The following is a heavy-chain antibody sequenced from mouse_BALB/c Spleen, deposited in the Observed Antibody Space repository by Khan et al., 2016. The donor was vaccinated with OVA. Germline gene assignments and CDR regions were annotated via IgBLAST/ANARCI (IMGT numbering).Heavy chain of an antibody. D-gene: IGHD2-1*01. CDR2: ISSTGTYT. V-gene: IGHV5-9-1*01. Sequence: EVELVESGGGLVKPGGSLKLSCAASGFTFSSFAMSWVRQTPEKRLEWVATISSTGTYTYYPDSVKGRFTISRDNAKNTLYLQMNSLMSEDTAMYYCANGNYGWFAYWGQGTLVTVSA. CDR1: GFTFSSFA. CDR3: ANGNYGWFAY. J-gene: IGHJ3*01.